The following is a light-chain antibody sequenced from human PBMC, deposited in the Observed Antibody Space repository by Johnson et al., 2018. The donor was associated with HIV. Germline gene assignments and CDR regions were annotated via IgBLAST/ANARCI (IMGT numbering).Light chain of an antibody. Sequence: QSLLTQPPSVSAAPGQKVTISCSGSSSNIGNNYVSWYQQLPGTAPKLLIYDNNKRPSGIPDRFSGSKSGTSATLGITGLQTGDEADYYCGTWVGSLSAGYVFGTGTTVTVL. V-gene: IGLV1-51*01. CDR3: GTWVGSLSAGYV. CDR2: DNN. J-gene: IGLJ1*01. CDR1: SSNIGNNY.